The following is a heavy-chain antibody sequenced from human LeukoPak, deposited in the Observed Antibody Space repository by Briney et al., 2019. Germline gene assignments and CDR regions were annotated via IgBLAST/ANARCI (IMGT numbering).Heavy chain of an antibody. CDR1: GYTFTNYN. J-gene: IGHJ5*02. V-gene: IGHV1-46*01. CDR3: ARDRGYYDSSGRENWFDP. CDR2: INPSGGST. D-gene: IGHD3-22*01. Sequence: ASVKVSCKASGYTFTNYNMHWVRQAPGQGLEWMGIINPSGGSTSYVQKFQGRVTMTRDTSTSTVYMELSSLRSDDTAIYYCARDRGYYDSSGRENWFDPWGQGTLVTVSS.